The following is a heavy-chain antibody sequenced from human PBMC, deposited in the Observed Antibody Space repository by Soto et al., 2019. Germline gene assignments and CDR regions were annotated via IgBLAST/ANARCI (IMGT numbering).Heavy chain of an antibody. Sequence: QVQLVQSGAEVKKPGASVKVSCKASGYTFTSYDINWVRQATGQGLEWMGWMNPNSGNTGYAQKFQGRVTMTRNTSTSTAYMELSSLRSEDTAVYYCARSAPMRKPLDYWGQGTLVTVSS. CDR2: MNPNSGNT. CDR1: GYTFTSYD. V-gene: IGHV1-8*01. CDR3: ARSAPMRKPLDY. J-gene: IGHJ4*02.